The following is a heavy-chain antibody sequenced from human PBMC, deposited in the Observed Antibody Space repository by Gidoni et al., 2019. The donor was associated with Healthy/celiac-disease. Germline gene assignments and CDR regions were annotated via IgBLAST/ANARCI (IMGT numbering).Heavy chain of an antibody. CDR2: ISGSGGST. D-gene: IGHD2-15*01. V-gene: IGHV3-23*01. CDR3: ASAGGYCSGGSCYGTGPYYMDV. J-gene: IGHJ6*03. CDR1: GFTFSTYA. Sequence: EVQLLESGGGLVQPGGSLRLSCAASGFTFSTYAMSWVRQAPGKGLEWVSAISGSGGSTYYADSVKGRFTISRDNSKNTLYLQMNSLRAEDTAVYYCASAGGYCSGGSCYGTGPYYMDVWGKGTTVTVSS.